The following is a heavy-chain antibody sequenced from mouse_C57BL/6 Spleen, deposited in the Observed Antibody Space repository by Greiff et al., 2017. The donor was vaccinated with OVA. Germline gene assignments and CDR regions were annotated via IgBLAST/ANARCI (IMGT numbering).Heavy chain of an antibody. Sequence: VQLQQPGAELVKPGASVKLSCKASGYTFTSYWMQWVKQRPGQGLEWIGEIDPSDSYTNYNHKFKGKATLTVDTSSRTAYMQLSSLTSEDSAVYYCARDYYGSSYGYFDVWGTGTTVTVSS. J-gene: IGHJ1*03. CDR1: GYTFTSYW. V-gene: IGHV1-50*01. D-gene: IGHD1-1*01. CDR2: IDPSDSYT. CDR3: ARDYYGSSYGYFDV.